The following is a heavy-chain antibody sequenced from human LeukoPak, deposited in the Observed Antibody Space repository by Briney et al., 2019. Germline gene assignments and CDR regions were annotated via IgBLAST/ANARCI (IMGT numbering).Heavy chain of an antibody. D-gene: IGHD2-2*01. V-gene: IGHV3-23*01. J-gene: IGHJ5*02. CDR3: AKDIKYQLLGGRLDP. Sequence: GGSLRVSCAASGFTFSSYAISWVRQAPGKGLEWVSAISGSGGSTYYAHSVKGRFTISRDNSKNTLYLQMNSLRAEDTAVYYCAKDIKYQLLGGRLDPWGQGTLVTVSS. CDR2: ISGSGGST. CDR1: GFTFSSYA.